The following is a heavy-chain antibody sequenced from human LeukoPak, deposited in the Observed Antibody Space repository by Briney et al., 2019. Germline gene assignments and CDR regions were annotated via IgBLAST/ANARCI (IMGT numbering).Heavy chain of an antibody. CDR1: GGSISSSSYY. CDR3: ARERGYYDSYDY. CDR2: IYYSGST. Sequence: SETLSLTCTVSGGSISSSSYYWGWIRQPPGKGLEWIGSIYYSGSTYYNPSLKSRVTISVDTSKNQFSLKLSSVTAADTAVYYCARERGYYDSYDYWGQGTLVTVSS. D-gene: IGHD3-22*01. V-gene: IGHV4-39*07. J-gene: IGHJ4*02.